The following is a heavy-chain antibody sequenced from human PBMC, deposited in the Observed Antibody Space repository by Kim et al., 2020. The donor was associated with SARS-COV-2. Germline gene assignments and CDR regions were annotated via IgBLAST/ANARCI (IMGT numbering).Heavy chain of an antibody. J-gene: IGHJ6*02. CDR3: ARERVGHTVTFDYYYYGMDV. Sequence: SETLSLTCTVSGGSISSSSYYWGWNRQPQGKGLEWIGSIYYSGRTYYNPSLKSRVTISVDTSKNQFSLKLSSVTAADTAVYYCARERVGHTVTFDYYYYGMDVWGQGTTVTVSS. CDR2: IYYSGRT. CDR1: GGSISSSSYY. D-gene: IGHD4-17*01. V-gene: IGHV4-39*02.